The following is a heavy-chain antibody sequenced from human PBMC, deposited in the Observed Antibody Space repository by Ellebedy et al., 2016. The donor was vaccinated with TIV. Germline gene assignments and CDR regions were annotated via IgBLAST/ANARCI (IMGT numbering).Heavy chain of an antibody. J-gene: IGHJ4*02. CDR1: GDIFTNSW. CDR2: IFPGDSDT. V-gene: IGHV5-51*01. Sequence: GESLKISXQGSGDIFTNSWIGWVRQMPGKGLEWMGIIFPGDSDTRYSPSFQGQVTISVDKSINTAYLQWSSLKASDTAMFYCATSKTYTSSWFGSFDYWGQGTLVTVSS. D-gene: IGHD6-13*01. CDR3: ATSKTYTSSWFGSFDY.